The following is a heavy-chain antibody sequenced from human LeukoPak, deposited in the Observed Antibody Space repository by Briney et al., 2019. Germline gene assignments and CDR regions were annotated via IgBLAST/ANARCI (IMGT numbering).Heavy chain of an antibody. V-gene: IGHV3-23*01. CDR3: AREWGRSSSIDY. CDR1: GFTFSSYA. J-gene: IGHJ4*02. D-gene: IGHD6-13*01. Sequence: GGSLRLSCAASGFTFSSYAMSWVRQAPGKGLEWVSAISGSGGSTFYADSVKGRFTISRDNSKNTLYLQMNSLRAEDTAVYYCAREWGRSSSIDYWGQGTLVTVSS. CDR2: ISGSGGST.